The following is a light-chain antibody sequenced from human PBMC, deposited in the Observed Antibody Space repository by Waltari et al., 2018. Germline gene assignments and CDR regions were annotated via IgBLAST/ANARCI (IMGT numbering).Light chain of an antibody. V-gene: IGLV2-14*03. CDR3: SSFRSANSGV. J-gene: IGLJ2*01. Sequence: QSALTQPAPVSGPPGQSITISCTGTSSAFGNYNYVSWYQQHPGKAPKLMIYDVSNRPSGVSNRFSGSKSGNTASLTISGLQAEDEADYYCSSFRSANSGVFGGGTKLTVL. CDR2: DVS. CDR1: SSAFGNYNY.